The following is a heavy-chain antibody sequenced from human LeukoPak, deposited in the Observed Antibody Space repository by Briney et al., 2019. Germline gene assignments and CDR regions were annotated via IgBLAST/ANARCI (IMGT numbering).Heavy chain of an antibody. D-gene: IGHD6-19*01. Sequence: PSETLSLTCTVSGGSISSSSYYWGWIRQPPGKGLEWIGNIYYSGSTYYNPSLKSRVTISVDTSKNQFSLKLSSVTAADTAVYYCARQTHIAVGKELDYWGQGTLVTVSS. J-gene: IGHJ4*02. CDR2: IYYSGST. CDR3: ARQTHIAVGKELDY. CDR1: GGSISSSSYY. V-gene: IGHV4-39*07.